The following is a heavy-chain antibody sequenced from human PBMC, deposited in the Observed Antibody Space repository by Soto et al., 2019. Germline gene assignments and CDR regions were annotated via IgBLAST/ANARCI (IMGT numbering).Heavy chain of an antibody. CDR2: TSFDGKNK. CDR1: GFTFSNFA. Sequence: QVQLVESGGGVVQPGGSLRLSCAASGFTFSNFAMHWVRQAPCKGLEWVAATSFDGKNKDYADSVKGRFTISRDNSKKTLFLQMNSLRPEDTAVYYCARERAIAATGIFYSWGQGTLVNVSS. J-gene: IGHJ5*01. CDR3: ARERAIAATGIFYS. V-gene: IGHV3-30*04. D-gene: IGHD6-13*01.